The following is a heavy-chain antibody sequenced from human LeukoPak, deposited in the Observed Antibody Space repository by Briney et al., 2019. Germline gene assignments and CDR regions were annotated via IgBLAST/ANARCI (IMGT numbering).Heavy chain of an antibody. V-gene: IGHV1-69*05. CDR1: GGTFSSYA. D-gene: IGHD3-10*01. Sequence: ASVKVSCKASGGTFSSYAISWVRQAPGQGLEWMGGIIPIFGTANYAQKFQGRVTITTDESTSTAYMELSSLRSEDTAVYYCASVLWFGSNKNWFDPWGQGTLVTVSS. CDR2: IIPIFGTA. J-gene: IGHJ5*02. CDR3: ASVLWFGSNKNWFDP.